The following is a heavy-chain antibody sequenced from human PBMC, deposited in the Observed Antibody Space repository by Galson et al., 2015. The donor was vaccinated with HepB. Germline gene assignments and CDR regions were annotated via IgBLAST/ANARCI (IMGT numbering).Heavy chain of an antibody. D-gene: IGHD3-10*01. CDR1: GFTFRSYC. CDR3: ARSILTTMVRGVSSASHFDY. Sequence: SLRLSCAASGFTFRSYCMSWVRQAPGKGLEWVATIKQDGSQKYYVDSVKGRFTISRDNAKNSLYLRMNGLRAEDTAVYYCARSILTTMVRGVSSASHFDYWGQGTLVPVSS. CDR2: IKQDGSQK. J-gene: IGHJ4*02. V-gene: IGHV3-7*01.